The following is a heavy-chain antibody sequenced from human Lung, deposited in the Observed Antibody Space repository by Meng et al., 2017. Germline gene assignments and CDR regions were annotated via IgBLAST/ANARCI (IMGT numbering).Heavy chain of an antibody. CDR2: MNPNSGDT. Sequence: QVQLVQSGAEVKRPGASGRASCKASGYTFTDYYMQWVRQAPGQGLEWMGRMNPNSGDTKYAQKFQGRVTMTGYTSISTAYMELSRLTSDDTAVYYCAREGGSSSHFDYWGQGTLVTSPQ. V-gene: IGHV1-2*06. CDR3: AREGGSSSHFDY. J-gene: IGHJ4*02. CDR1: GYTFTDYY. D-gene: IGHD6-6*01.